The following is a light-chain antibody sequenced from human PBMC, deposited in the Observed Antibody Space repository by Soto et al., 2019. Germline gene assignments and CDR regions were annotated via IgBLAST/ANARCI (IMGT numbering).Light chain of an antibody. CDR2: EVN. Sequence: QSALSQPASMSGSPGQSITIPCTGASSDIGLYDYVSWYQHHPGKAPKLLISEVNIRPSGLSDRFSGSKAGNTASLTISGLQPEDEAFYYCTCLSTTSTPIVFGTGTQLTVL. V-gene: IGLV2-14*01. CDR1: SSDIGLYDY. J-gene: IGLJ7*01. CDR3: TCLSTTSTPIV.